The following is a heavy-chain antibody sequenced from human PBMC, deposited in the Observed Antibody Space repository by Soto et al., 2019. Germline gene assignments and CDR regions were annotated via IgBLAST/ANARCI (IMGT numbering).Heavy chain of an antibody. J-gene: IGHJ6*03. Sequence: QVQLVQSGAEVKKPGASVKVSCKASGYTFTNYYIHWVRQAPGQGLEWMGMINPSGGSTTYAQTFQGRVTMSRDTSTSTVFMDLSSLRSEDTALYYCSRDAWYSKTARYDMDVWGRGTTVTVSS. CDR2: INPSGGST. D-gene: IGHD6-13*01. CDR1: GYTFTNYY. V-gene: IGHV1-46*03. CDR3: SRDAWYSKTARYDMDV.